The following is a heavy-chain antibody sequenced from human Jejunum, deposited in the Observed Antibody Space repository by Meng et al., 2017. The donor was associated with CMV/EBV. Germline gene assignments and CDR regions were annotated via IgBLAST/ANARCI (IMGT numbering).Heavy chain of an antibody. J-gene: IGHJ4*02. V-gene: IGHV4-30-4*08. CDR3: ARGSIFVSFDS. D-gene: IGHD3-3*01. CDR2: IHDTGST. Sequence: QLQLQEPGPGLVMPAHTLSLTVPFPGASIASGDYSWSWIRQPPGKGREWIGYIHDTGSTYYNPSLKSRVDISLGTSRNHFSLTLSSVTAEDTAVYFCARGSIFVSFDSWGQGTLVTVSS. CDR1: GASIASGDYS.